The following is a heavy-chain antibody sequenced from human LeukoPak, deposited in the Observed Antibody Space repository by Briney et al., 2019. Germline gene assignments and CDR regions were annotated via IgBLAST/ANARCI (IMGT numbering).Heavy chain of an antibody. D-gene: IGHD5-18*01. CDR3: ACGYSYGFMDYYYYMDV. CDR2: IIPIFGTA. J-gene: IGHJ6*03. Sequence: GASVKVSCKASGGTFSSYAISWVRQAPGQGLEWMGGIIPIFGTANYAQKFQGRVTITTDESTSTAYMELSSLRSEDTAVYYCACGYSYGFMDYYYYMDVWGKGTTVTVS. CDR1: GGTFSSYA. V-gene: IGHV1-69*05.